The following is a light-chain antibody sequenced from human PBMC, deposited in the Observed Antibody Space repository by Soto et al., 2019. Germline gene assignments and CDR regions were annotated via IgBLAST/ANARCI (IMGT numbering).Light chain of an antibody. CDR2: SND. Sequence: HSVLAQPPSASGTPGQRVTISCSGSNSNIGRNDVTWYQQVPGTAPQCLIYSNDQRPSGVPDRISGSRSGTSASLAISGLQSGDEDEYYCAAWDDTLRARVFGGGTQLTVL. CDR3: AAWDDTLRARV. J-gene: IGLJ2*01. CDR1: NSNIGRND. V-gene: IGLV1-44*01.